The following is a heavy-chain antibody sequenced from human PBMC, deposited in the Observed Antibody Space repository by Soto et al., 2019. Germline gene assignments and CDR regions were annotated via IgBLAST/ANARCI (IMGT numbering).Heavy chain of an antibody. CDR1: GGSFSGYY. V-gene: IGHV4-34*01. J-gene: IGHJ5*02. CDR3: ARSSSSWSHETNWFDP. Sequence: QVQLQQWGAGLLKPSETLSLTCAVYGGSFSGYYWSWIRQPPGKGLEWIGEINHSGSTNYNPSLKSRVTISVDTSKNQFSLKLSSVTAADTAVYYCARSSSSWSHETNWFDPWGQGTLVTVSS. CDR2: INHSGST. D-gene: IGHD6-13*01.